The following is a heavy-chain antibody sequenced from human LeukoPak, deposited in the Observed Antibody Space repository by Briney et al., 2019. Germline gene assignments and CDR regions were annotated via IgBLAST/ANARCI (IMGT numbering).Heavy chain of an antibody. D-gene: IGHD6-19*01. CDR2: IVVGSGST. CDR3: ARGYSSGWYDH. J-gene: IGHJ4*02. CDR1: GFTFTSSA. Sequence: SVKVSCKASGFTFTSSAMQWVRQARGQRLEWIGWIVVGSGSTNYAQKFQERVTITRDMSTSTAYMELSSLRSEDTAVYYCARGYSSGWYDHWGQGTLVTVSS. V-gene: IGHV1-58*02.